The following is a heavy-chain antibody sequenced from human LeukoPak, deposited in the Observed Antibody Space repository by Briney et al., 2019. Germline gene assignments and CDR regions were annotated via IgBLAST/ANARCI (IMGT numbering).Heavy chain of an antibody. CDR2: IYYSGST. Sequence: PSQTLSLTCTVSGGSISSGGYYWSWLRQHPGKGLEWIGYIYYSGSTYYNPSLKSRVTISVDTSKNQFSLKLSSVTAAGTAVYYCASRRGGYYYYGMDVWGKGTTVTVSS. D-gene: IGHD3-10*01. J-gene: IGHJ6*04. CDR3: ASRRGGYYYYGMDV. V-gene: IGHV4-31*03. CDR1: GGSISSGGYY.